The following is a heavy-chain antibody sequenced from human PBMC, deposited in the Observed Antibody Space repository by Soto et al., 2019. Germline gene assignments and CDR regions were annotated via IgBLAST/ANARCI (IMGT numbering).Heavy chain of an antibody. V-gene: IGHV3-21*01. J-gene: IGHJ4*02. Sequence: GSLRLSCAASGFTFSSYSMNWVRQAPGKGLEWVSSISSSSSYIYYADSVKGRFTISRDNAKNSLYLQMNSLRAEDTAVYYCAKDDSPWHQSGYWSQGTLDIVSS. D-gene: IGHD5-18*01. CDR2: ISSSSSYI. CDR1: GFTFSSYS. CDR3: AKDDSPWHQSGY.